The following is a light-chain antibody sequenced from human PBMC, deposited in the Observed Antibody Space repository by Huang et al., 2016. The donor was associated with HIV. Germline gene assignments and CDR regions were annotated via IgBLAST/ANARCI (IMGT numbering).Light chain of an antibody. Sequence: DIQMTQSPSSLSTFVGDRVTITCRASQNINTFLLWYQEKPGKAPRLLIYSASSLEHGVPSRFSGSASGTEFTLTVSSVQPDDSATYYCQQTYRTPYTFGQGTKLDI. J-gene: IGKJ2*01. CDR1: QNINTF. V-gene: IGKV1-39*01. CDR3: QQTYRTPYT. CDR2: SAS.